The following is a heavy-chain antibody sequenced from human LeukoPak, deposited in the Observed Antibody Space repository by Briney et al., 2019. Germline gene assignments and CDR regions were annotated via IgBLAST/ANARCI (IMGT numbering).Heavy chain of an antibody. CDR1: GDSVSSNSAA. Sequence: PSQTLSLTCAISGDSVSSNSAAWNWIRQSPSRGLEWLGRTYYRSKWYNDYAVSVKSRITINPDTSKNQFSLQLNSVTPEDTAVYYCAREKTIAVAGNDAFDIWGQGTMVTVSS. V-gene: IGHV6-1*01. D-gene: IGHD6-19*01. J-gene: IGHJ3*02. CDR2: TYYRSKWYN. CDR3: AREKTIAVAGNDAFDI.